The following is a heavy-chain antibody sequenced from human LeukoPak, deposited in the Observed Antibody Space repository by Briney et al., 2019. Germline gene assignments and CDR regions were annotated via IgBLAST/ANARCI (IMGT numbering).Heavy chain of an antibody. J-gene: IGHJ4*02. CDR3: ARVWVGHCSSTSCYYFDY. D-gene: IGHD2-2*01. Sequence: ASVKVSCKASGGTFSSYAISWVRQAPGQGLEWMGRIIPILGIANYAQKFQGRVTITADKSTSTAYMGLSSLRSEDTAVYYCARVWVGHCSSTSCYYFDYWGQGTLVTVSS. CDR1: GGTFSSYA. CDR2: IIPILGIA. V-gene: IGHV1-69*04.